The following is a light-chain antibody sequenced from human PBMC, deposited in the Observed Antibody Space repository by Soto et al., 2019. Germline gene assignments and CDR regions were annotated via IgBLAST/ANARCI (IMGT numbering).Light chain of an antibody. CDR3: QQYGSSLRT. CDR2: GAS. CDR1: QSVSSSY. J-gene: IGKJ1*01. Sequence: EIVLTQSPGTLSLSPGERATLSCRASQSVSSSYLAWYQQKPGQAPRLLSYGASSRTTGIPDRLSGSGSGTDFTLTISTLEPEDFAVYYCQQYGSSLRTFGQGTKVEIK. V-gene: IGKV3-20*01.